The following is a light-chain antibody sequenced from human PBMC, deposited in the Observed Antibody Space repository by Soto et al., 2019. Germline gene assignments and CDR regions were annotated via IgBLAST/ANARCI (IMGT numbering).Light chain of an antibody. Sequence: QSVLTQPPSASGSPGQSVTISCTGTSSDVGGYNYVSWYQQHPGKAPKLMIYEVTKRPSGVPDRFSGSKSGNTASLTISGLQAEDEANYYCNSYTTLSNRVFGTGTKLTVL. CDR3: NSYTTLSNRV. V-gene: IGLV2-8*01. J-gene: IGLJ1*01. CDR1: SSDVGGYNY. CDR2: EVT.